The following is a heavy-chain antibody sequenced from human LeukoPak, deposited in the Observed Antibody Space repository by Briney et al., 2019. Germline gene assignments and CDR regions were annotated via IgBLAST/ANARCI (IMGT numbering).Heavy chain of an antibody. CDR3: ARDHGTVTTYY. Sequence: PGRSLRLSCAASGFTFSSYAMHWVRQAPGKGLEWVAVISYDGSNKYYADSVKGRFTISRDNSKNTLYLQMNSLRAEDTAVYYCARDHGTVTTYYWGQGTLVTVSS. CDR1: GFTFSSYA. D-gene: IGHD4-17*01. CDR2: ISYDGSNK. J-gene: IGHJ4*02. V-gene: IGHV3-30*04.